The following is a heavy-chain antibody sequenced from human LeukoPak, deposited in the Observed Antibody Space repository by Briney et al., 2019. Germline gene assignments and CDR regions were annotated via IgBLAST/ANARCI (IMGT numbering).Heavy chain of an antibody. J-gene: IGHJ4*02. CDR1: GYTFTGYY. CDR2: INPNSGGT. CDR3: ARGYELGSGWYYFDY. V-gene: IGHV1-2*02. D-gene: IGHD6-19*01. Sequence: ASVKVSCKASGYTFTGYYMHWVRQAPGQGLEWMGWINPNSGGTNYAQKFQGRVTMTRDTSTSTVYMELSSLRSEDTAVYYCARGYELGSGWYYFDYWGQGTLVTVSS.